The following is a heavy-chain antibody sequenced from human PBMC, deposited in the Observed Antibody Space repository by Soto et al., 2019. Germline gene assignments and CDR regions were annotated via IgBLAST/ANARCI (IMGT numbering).Heavy chain of an antibody. V-gene: IGHV3-33*01. D-gene: IGHD2-2*01. CDR2: IWYDGSNK. CDR1: GFTFSSYG. CDR3: ARGGDIVVGSFDY. J-gene: IGHJ4*02. Sequence: LRLSCAASGFTFSSYGMHWVRQAPGKGLEWVAVIWYDGSNKYYADSVKGRFTISRDNSKNTLYLQMNSLRAEDTAVYYCARGGDIVVGSFDYWGQGTLVTVSS.